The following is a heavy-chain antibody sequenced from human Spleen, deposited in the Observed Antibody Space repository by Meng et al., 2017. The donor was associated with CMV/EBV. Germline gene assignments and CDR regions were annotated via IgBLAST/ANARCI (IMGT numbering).Heavy chain of an antibody. D-gene: IGHD6-6*01. CDR1: GGSFSGYY. J-gene: IGHJ4*02. V-gene: IGHV4-34*01. CDR2: INHSGST. CDR3: ARGRPIAARLLTYDY. Sequence: SETLSLTCAVYGGSFSGYYWSWIRQPPGKGLEWIGEINHSGSTNYNPSLKSRVTISVDTSKNQFSLKLSSVTAADTAVYYCARGRPIAARLLTYDYWGQGTLVTVS.